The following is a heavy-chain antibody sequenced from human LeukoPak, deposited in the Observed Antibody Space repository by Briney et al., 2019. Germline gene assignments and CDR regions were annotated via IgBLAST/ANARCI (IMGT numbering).Heavy chain of an antibody. CDR2: ISSNGGST. Sequence: GGSLRLSCAAPGFTFSSYAMHWVRQAPGKGLEYVSAISSNGGSTYYANSVKGRFTISRDNSKNTLYLQMGSPRAEDMAVYYCARGLAYCGGDCYQDTAYYFDYWGQGTLVTVSS. CDR3: ARGLAYCGGDCYQDTAYYFDY. V-gene: IGHV3-64*01. J-gene: IGHJ4*02. D-gene: IGHD2-21*02. CDR1: GFTFSSYA.